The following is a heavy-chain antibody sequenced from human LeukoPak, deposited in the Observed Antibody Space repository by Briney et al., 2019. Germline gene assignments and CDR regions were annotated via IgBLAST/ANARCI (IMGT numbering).Heavy chain of an antibody. J-gene: IGHJ4*02. CDR2: ISSGGTTI. D-gene: IGHD1-26*01. Sequence: GGSLRLSCVASGFPFSGYIMNWVRQTPGKGLEWVSYISSGGTTIYYADSVKGRFTISRDNAKNSLYLQMNSLRDEDTAVYYCARGVSGSYSPFDYWGQGTLVTVSS. V-gene: IGHV3-48*02. CDR3: ARGVSGSYSPFDY. CDR1: GFPFSGYI.